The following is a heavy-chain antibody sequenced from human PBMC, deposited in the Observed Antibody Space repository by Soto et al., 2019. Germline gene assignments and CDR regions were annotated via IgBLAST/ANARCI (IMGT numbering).Heavy chain of an antibody. V-gene: IGHV3-23*01. CDR1: GFTLNNYA. D-gene: IGHD2-2*01. J-gene: IGHJ4*02. CDR2: LTSSGGT. CDR3: AKGLNQFDY. Sequence: LRLSFAASGFTLNNYAMSWVRQAPGKGLEWVSTLTSSGGTYYADSVKGRFTISRDKSKSTLYLQMISLRAEDTALYYCAKGLNQFDYWGQGAQVTVSS.